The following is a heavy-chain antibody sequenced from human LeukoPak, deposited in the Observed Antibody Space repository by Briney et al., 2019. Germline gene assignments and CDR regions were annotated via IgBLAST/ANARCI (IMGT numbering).Heavy chain of an antibody. Sequence: KPSETLSLTCTVSGGSISTYYWSWIRQPPGKGLEWIGYSYYSGSTNYNPSLKSRGTISVDTSKNQFSLKLSSVAPADTAVYYCARGRYYDSGGYYLNDAFGIWGQGTMVTVSS. D-gene: IGHD3-22*01. CDR3: ARGRYYDSGGYYLNDAFGI. CDR1: GGSISTYY. CDR2: SYYSGST. J-gene: IGHJ3*02. V-gene: IGHV4-59*01.